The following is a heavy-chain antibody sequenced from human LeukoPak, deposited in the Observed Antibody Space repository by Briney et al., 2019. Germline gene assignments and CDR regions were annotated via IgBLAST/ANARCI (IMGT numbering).Heavy chain of an antibody. Sequence: PGGSLRLSRAASGFTFSSYAMSWVRQAPGKGLERVSVLSGSGGSTDYADSVKGRFTISRDNSKNTLYLQMNSLRVEDTAVYYCAKQSSGWLSEYFAYWGQGTPVTVS. CDR2: LSGSGGST. CDR3: AKQSSGWLSEYFAY. CDR1: GFTFSSYA. V-gene: IGHV3-23*01. D-gene: IGHD6-19*01. J-gene: IGHJ4*02.